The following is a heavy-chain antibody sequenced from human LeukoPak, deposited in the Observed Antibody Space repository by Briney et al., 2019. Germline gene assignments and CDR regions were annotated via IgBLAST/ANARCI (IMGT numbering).Heavy chain of an antibody. Sequence: ASVKVSCKASGYTFTSYGISWVRQAPGQGLEWMGWISAYNGNTNYAQKLQGRVTMTTDTSTSTAYMELRSLRSEDTAVYYCARGTIATTPGQYYYYYYMDVWGKGTTVTVSS. J-gene: IGHJ6*03. CDR1: GYTFTSYG. D-gene: IGHD6-13*01. CDR2: ISAYNGNT. V-gene: IGHV1-18*01. CDR3: ARGTIATTPGQYYYYYYMDV.